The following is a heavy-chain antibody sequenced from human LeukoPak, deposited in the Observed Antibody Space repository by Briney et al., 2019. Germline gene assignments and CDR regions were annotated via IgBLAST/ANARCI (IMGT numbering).Heavy chain of an antibody. CDR2: ISSSGSTI. CDR1: GSTFSSYE. V-gene: IGHV3-48*03. J-gene: IGHJ6*03. CDR3: ARDGCSSTSCSGGDYYYYMDV. Sequence: GGSLRLSCAASGSTFSSYEMNWVRQAPGKGLEWVSYISSSGSTIYYADSVKGRFTISRDNAKNSLYLQMNSLRAEDTAVYYCARDGCSSTSCSGGDYYYYMDVWGKGTTVTVSS. D-gene: IGHD2-2*01.